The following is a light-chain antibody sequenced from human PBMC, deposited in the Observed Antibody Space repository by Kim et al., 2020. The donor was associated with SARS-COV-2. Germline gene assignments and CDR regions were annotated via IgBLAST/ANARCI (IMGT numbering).Light chain of an antibody. Sequence: SPGERATLSCRASQSVRSAHFAWYQQKPGQAPRLLIYGASNRATGIPDGFGGGGSGTDVTLTISRLEPEDFAVYYCQQYGSAPQTFGQGTKVDIK. CDR1: QSVRSAH. CDR2: GAS. J-gene: IGKJ1*01. V-gene: IGKV3-20*01. CDR3: QQYGSAPQT.